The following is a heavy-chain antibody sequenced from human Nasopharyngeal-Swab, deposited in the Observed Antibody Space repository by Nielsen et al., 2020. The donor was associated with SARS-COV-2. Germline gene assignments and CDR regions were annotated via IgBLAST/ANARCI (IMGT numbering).Heavy chain of an antibody. CDR3: ARDVLRYYDILTGFDY. CDR1: GYTFTSYG. V-gene: IGHV1-18*04. CDR2: ISAYNGNT. D-gene: IGHD3-9*01. J-gene: IGHJ4*02. Sequence: ASVKVSCKASGYTFTSYGISWVRQAPGQGFEWMGWISAYNGNTNYAQKLQGRVTMTTDTSTSTAYMELRSLRSDDTAVYYCARDVLRYYDILTGFDYWGQGTLVTVSS.